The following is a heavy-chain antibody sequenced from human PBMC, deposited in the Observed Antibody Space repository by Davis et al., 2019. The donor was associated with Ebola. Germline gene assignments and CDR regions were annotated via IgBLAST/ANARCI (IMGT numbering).Heavy chain of an antibody. CDR3: TLTATVVNMDV. Sequence: PGGSLRLSCAASGFTFSSSGMHWVRQAPGKGLEWVAVIWYDGSNKYYADSVKGRFTISRDNAKNSLYLQMNSLKTEDTAVYYCTLTATVVNMDVWGKGTTVTVSS. CDR2: IWYDGSNK. V-gene: IGHV3-33*03. D-gene: IGHD4-17*01. CDR1: GFTFSSSG. J-gene: IGHJ6*03.